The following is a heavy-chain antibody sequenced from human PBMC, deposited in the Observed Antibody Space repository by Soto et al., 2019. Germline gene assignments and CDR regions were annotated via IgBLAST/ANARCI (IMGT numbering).Heavy chain of an antibody. CDR1: GVSISSYG. V-gene: IGHV4-59*08. CDR3: ARHGGYAPALGT. J-gene: IGHJ5*02. D-gene: IGHD3-16*01. CDR2: IYYSGST. Sequence: SETMWLTWTVSGVSISSYGCSCILQPPGKGLEWIGYIYYSGSTNYSPSLKSRVTISVDTSKNQFSLKLTSVTASDTAFYYSARHGGYAPALGTCGEGTVGT.